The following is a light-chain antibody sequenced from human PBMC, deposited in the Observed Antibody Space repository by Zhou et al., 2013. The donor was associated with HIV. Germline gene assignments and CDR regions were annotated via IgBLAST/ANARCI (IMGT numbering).Light chain of an antibody. J-gene: IGKJ1*01. CDR1: QSITNS. CDR2: AAS. Sequence: DIQMTQSPSSLSASVGDRVTITCRASQSITNSLNWYQHKPGQAPKLLVYAASNLETGIPSRFSGSGSGTDFTLTISGLQPDDFATYYCQQSYSLPRTFGQGTRVEIK. V-gene: IGKV1-39*01. CDR3: QQSYSLPRT.